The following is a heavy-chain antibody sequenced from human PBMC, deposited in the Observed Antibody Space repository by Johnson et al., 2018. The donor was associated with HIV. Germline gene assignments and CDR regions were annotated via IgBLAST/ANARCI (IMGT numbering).Heavy chain of an antibody. CDR2: IKSKTDGGTT. CDR1: GFTFSNAW. V-gene: IGHV3-15*01. CDR3: TTAGLRYFDWFTGAFDI. D-gene: IGHD3-9*01. Sequence: MLLVESGGGLVKPGGSLRLSCAASGFTFSNAWMSWVRQAPGKGLEWVGRIKSKTDGGTTDYAATVKGRFTISRDDSKNTLYLQMNSLKTEDTAVYYCTTAGLRYFDWFTGAFDIWGQGTMVTVSS. J-gene: IGHJ3*02.